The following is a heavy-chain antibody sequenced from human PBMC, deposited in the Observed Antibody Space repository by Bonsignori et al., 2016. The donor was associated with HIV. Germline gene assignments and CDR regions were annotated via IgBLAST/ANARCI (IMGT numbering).Heavy chain of an antibody. Sequence: PGKGLEWIGYIYDSGSANYSPSLESRVTISIDTSKNQFSLKLSSVTAADTAVYYCASSRVRYFDWLSAFDIWGQGTMVTVSS. CDR2: IYDSGSA. D-gene: IGHD3-9*01. J-gene: IGHJ3*02. CDR3: ASSRVRYFDWLSAFDI. V-gene: IGHV4-59*13.